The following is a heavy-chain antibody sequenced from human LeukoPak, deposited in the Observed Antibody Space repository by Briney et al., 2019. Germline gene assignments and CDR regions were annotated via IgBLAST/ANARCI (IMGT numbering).Heavy chain of an antibody. CDR3: ARPRSAGCSGGTYPLQPKC. Sequence: PSETLSLTRTVSGGSLSSSIYYWGWTRHPPGKGLEGIGITYYSGSPYYTPSLKSRVPISLEPSKNQFSLKLHSVTAADTAVLYCARPRSAGCSGGTYPLQPKCWGQGALVTVAS. J-gene: IGHJ4*02. CDR1: GGSLSSSIYY. V-gene: IGHV4-39*07. CDR2: TYYSGSP. D-gene: IGHD2-15*01.